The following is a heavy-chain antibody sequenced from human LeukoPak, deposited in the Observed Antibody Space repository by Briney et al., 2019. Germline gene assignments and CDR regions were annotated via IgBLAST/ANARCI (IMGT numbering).Heavy chain of an antibody. CDR1: GFSFSRAW. D-gene: IGHD4-17*01. J-gene: IGHJ4*02. Sequence: GESLRLSCAASGFSFSRAWMSWVRRALGKGLEWVGRIKSKRDGETIDYGAPVEGRFSISRDDSRDTLYLQMNSLKTDDTAVYYCTTKTGLYGDNSRRVDYWGQGALVTVSS. CDR2: IKSKRDGETI. V-gene: IGHV3-15*07. CDR3: TTKTGLYGDNSRRVDY.